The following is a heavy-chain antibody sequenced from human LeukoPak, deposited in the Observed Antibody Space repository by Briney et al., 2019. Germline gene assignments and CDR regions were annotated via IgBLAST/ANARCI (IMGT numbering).Heavy chain of an antibody. CDR1: GGTFSSYA. D-gene: IGHD4-23*01. CDR3: ARVEDYGGNLCY. J-gene: IGHJ4*02. V-gene: IGHV1-69*04. CDR2: IIPILGIA. Sequence: GASVKVSCKASGGTFSSYAISWVRQAPGQGLEWMGRIIPILGIANYAQKFQGRVTITADKSTSTAYMELSSLRSEDTAVYYCARVEDYGGNLCYWGQGTLVTVSS.